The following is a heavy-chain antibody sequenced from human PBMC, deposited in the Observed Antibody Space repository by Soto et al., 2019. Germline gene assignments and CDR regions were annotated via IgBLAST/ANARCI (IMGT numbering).Heavy chain of an antibody. Sequence: QTGGSLRLSCAASGFTVSSNYMSWVRQAPGKGLEWVSVIYSGGSTYYADSVKGRFTISRDNSKNTLYLQMNSLRAEDTAVYYCARVMSYHSRRHDYGDYGAFDIWGQGTMVTVSS. CDR2: IYSGGST. CDR1: GFTVSSNY. J-gene: IGHJ3*02. D-gene: IGHD4-17*01. V-gene: IGHV3-53*01. CDR3: ARVMSYHSRRHDYGDYGAFDI.